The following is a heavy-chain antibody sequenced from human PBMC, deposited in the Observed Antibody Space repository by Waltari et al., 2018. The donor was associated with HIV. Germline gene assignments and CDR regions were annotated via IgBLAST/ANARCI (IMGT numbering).Heavy chain of an antibody. J-gene: IGHJ4*02. CDR1: GFIFDNHG. D-gene: IGHD1-26*01. V-gene: IGHV3-23*01. CDR3: TKLTDSATTD. CDR2: IGGIGATI. Sequence: EIQLLESGGGLVQPGGSLRLSCAASGFIFDNHGMSWVRQAPGKGLEWVSAIGGIGATIYYADSGKGRFTVSRDNSKNTLYLQMHSLRVEDTAVYYCTKLTDSATTDWGQGTPVTVSS.